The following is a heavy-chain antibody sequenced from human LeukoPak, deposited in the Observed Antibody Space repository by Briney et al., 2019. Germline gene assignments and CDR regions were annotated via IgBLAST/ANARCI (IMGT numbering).Heavy chain of an antibody. D-gene: IGHD2-2*02. CDR3: ARGGYQLLYDF. J-gene: IGHJ4*02. V-gene: IGHV4-59*01. CDR2: IFDSGGT. Sequence: SETLCLTCDDPGGSLSTYFWSWIRQPPWEGLEWIGYIFDSGGTRYNPSLKSRATISFDTSMQQFSLKLSSVTCAATARHCIARGGYQLLYDFWGQGTLVTVSS. CDR1: GGSLSTYF.